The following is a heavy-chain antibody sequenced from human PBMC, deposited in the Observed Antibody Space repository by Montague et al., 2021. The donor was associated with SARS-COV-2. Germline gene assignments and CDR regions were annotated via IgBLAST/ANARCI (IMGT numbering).Heavy chain of an antibody. V-gene: IGHV4-34*01. CDR2: INHSGST. Sequence: SETLSLTCAVYGGSFSDYYWSWIRQPPGKGLEWMGEINHSGSTGYNPSLKSRVTISVGKSKNNFFLRLSSVTAADTAIYFCARDADIDVFGSYFDDWGQGTLVTVTS. CDR1: GGSFSDYY. D-gene: IGHD5-12*01. J-gene: IGHJ4*02. CDR3: ARDADIDVFGSYFDD.